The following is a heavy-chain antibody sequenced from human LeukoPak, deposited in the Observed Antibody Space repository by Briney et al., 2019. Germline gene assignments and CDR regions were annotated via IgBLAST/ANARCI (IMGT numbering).Heavy chain of an antibody. V-gene: IGHV4-61*02. CDR2: IYTSGST. D-gene: IGHD2-2*01. CDR1: SGSISSGSYY. J-gene: IGHJ6*03. CDR3: ARGGPAAIPYYYYYYMDV. Sequence: SETLSLTCTVSSGSISSGSYYWSWIRQPAGKGLEWIGRIYTSGSTNYNPSLKSRVTISVDTSKNQFSLKLSSVTAADTAVYYSARGGPAAIPYYYYYYMDVWGKGTTVTVSS.